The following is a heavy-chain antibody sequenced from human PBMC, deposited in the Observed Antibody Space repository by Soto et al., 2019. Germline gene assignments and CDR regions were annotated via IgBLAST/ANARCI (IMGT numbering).Heavy chain of an antibody. Sequence: QVQLVESGGGVVQPGRSLTLSCAASGFAFSNFGMQWARQAPGKGLEWVASISYDGNIKYSADSVKGRFTISRDNSKNTRYLQMNSLRSEDTAVYFCARFWGPVTAAVDDYWGQGALVTVSS. V-gene: IGHV3-30*03. D-gene: IGHD6-13*01. CDR1: GFAFSNFG. J-gene: IGHJ4*02. CDR2: ISYDGNIK. CDR3: ARFWGPVTAAVDDY.